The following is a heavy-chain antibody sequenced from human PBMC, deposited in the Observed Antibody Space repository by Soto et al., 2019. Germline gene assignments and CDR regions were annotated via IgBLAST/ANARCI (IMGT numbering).Heavy chain of an antibody. V-gene: IGHV1-8*01. D-gene: IGHD3-9*01. CDR3: ARDNILTGYYMY. J-gene: IGHJ4*02. CDR1: GYTFTSYD. Sequence: GASVKVSCKASGYTFTSYDVNWVRQATGQGLEWMGWMSPNSGNTGYAQKLQGRVTMTRDTSTSTAYMELRSLRSDDTAVYYCARDNILTGYYMYWGQGTLVTVSS. CDR2: MSPNSGNT.